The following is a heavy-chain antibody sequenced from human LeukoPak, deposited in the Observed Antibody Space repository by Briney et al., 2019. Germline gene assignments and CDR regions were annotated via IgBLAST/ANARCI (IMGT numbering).Heavy chain of an antibody. CDR3: ARGRKVRPSGYYYGMDV. V-gene: IGHV4-34*01. Sequence: SETLSLTCAVYGGSFSGYYWSWIRQPPGKGLEWMGEINHSGSTNYNPSLKSRVTISVDTSKNQFSLKLSSVTAADTAVYYCARGRKVRPSGYYYGMDVWGKGTTVTVSS. CDR1: GGSFSGYY. CDR2: INHSGST. J-gene: IGHJ6*04. D-gene: IGHD3-10*01.